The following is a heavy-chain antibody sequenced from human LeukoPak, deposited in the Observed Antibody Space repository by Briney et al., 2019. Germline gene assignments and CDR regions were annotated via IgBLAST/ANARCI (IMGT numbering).Heavy chain of an antibody. J-gene: IGHJ3*02. Sequence: GGSLRLSCAASGFTFSSYSMSWVRQTPGKGLEWVANIKQDGSEKYYVDSVKGRFTISRDNSKNTLYLQMDSLRAEDTAVYYCAKGVRDKYDGIYDAFDIRGRGTMVTVSS. CDR1: GFTFSSYS. CDR3: AKGVRDKYDGIYDAFDI. CDR2: IKQDGSEK. V-gene: IGHV3-7*01. D-gene: IGHD1-26*01.